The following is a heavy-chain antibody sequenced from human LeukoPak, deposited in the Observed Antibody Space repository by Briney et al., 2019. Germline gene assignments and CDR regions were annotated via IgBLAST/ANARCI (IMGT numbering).Heavy chain of an antibody. CDR1: GFTFSSYE. D-gene: IGHD6-19*01. J-gene: IGHJ3*02. CDR2: ISSSGSTI. CDR3: ARVGYSSGLDAFDI. Sequence: GGSLRLSCAASGFTFSSYEMNWVRQAPGKGLEWVSYISSSGSTIYYADSVKGRFTISRDNAKNSLYLQMNSLRAEDTAVYYCARVGYSSGLDAFDIWGKGTMVTVSS. V-gene: IGHV3-48*03.